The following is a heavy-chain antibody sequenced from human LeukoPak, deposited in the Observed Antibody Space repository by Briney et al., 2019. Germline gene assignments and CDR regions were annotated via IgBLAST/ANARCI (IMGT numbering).Heavy chain of an antibody. CDR2: IKQDGSEK. J-gene: IGHJ4*02. D-gene: IGHD5-12*01. CDR3: ARAPLVATGYYFDY. Sequence: GGSLRLSCAASEFTFSSYWMSWVRQAPGKGLEWVANIKQDGSEKYYVDSVKGRFTISRDNAKNSLYLQMNSLRAEDTAVYYCARAPLVATGYYFDYWGQGTLVTVSS. CDR1: EFTFSSYW. V-gene: IGHV3-7*01.